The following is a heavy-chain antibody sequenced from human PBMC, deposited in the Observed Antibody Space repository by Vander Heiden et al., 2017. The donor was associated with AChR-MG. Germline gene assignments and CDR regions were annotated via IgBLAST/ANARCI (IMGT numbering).Heavy chain of an antibody. J-gene: IGHJ6*02. CDR3: ARDPAYSSSPPSPRGYYYYYGMDV. V-gene: IGHV3-21*01. Sequence: EVQLVESGGGLVKPGGSLRLSCAASGFTFSSYSMNWVRQAPGKGLEWVSSISSSSSYIYYADSVKGRFTISRDNAKNSLYLQMNSLRAEDTAVYYCARDPAYSSSPPSPRGYYYYYGMDVWGQGTTVTVSS. CDR1: GFTFSSYS. D-gene: IGHD6-6*01. CDR2: ISSSSSYI.